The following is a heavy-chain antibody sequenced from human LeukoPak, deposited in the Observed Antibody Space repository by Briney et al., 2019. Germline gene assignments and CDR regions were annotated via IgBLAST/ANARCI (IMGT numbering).Heavy chain of an antibody. CDR2: IYYSGST. CDR3: ARGAAVAGGWYFDL. V-gene: IGHV4-39*01. J-gene: IGHJ2*01. Sequence: SETLSLTCTVSGGSISSSSYYWGWIRQPPGKGLEWIGSIYYSGSTYYNPSLKSRVTISVDTSKNQFSLKLSSVTAADTAVYYCARGAAVAGGWYFDLWGRGTLVTVSS. CDR1: GGSISSSSYY. D-gene: IGHD6-19*01.